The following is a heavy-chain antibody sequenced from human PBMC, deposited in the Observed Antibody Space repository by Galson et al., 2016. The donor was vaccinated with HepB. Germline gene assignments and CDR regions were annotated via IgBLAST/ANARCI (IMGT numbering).Heavy chain of an antibody. D-gene: IGHD6-6*01. Sequence: SLRLSCAASGFTFSFYAMHWVRQAPGKGLEWVAVISYDGSQESYADSVKGRFTISRNNSKNTLYVQMNSLRADDTAVYYCARDPYSNSALWFDPWGQGTLVTVSS. J-gene: IGHJ5*02. CDR1: GFTFSFYA. V-gene: IGHV3-30*04. CDR3: ARDPYSNSALWFDP. CDR2: ISYDGSQE.